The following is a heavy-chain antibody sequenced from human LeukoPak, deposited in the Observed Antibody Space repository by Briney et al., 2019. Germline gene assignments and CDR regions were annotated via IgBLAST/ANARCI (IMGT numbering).Heavy chain of an antibody. Sequence: SETLSLTCTVSGYSISSGYYWGWIRQPPGKGLEWIGSIYHSGSTYYNPSLKSRVTISVDTSKNQFSLKLSSVTVADTAVYYCARQAGDGDWFDPWGQGTLVTVSS. D-gene: IGHD2-21*02. CDR3: ARQAGDGDWFDP. CDR2: IYHSGST. CDR1: GYSISSGYY. J-gene: IGHJ5*02. V-gene: IGHV4-38-2*02.